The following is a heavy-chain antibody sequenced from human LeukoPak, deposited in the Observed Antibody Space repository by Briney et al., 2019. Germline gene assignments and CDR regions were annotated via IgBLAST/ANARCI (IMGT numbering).Heavy chain of an antibody. CDR2: IYPGDSDT. J-gene: IGHJ4*02. D-gene: IGHD3-22*01. CDR1: GYSFTSYW. Sequence: GESLKISCKGSGYSFTSYWIGWVRQMPGKGLEWMGIIYPGDSDTRYSPSFQGQVTISADKPISTAYLQWSSLKASDTAMYYCARHSAYYDSSGYYRPWVGEADYWGQGTLVTVSS. CDR3: ARHSAYYDSSGYYRPWVGEADY. V-gene: IGHV5-51*01.